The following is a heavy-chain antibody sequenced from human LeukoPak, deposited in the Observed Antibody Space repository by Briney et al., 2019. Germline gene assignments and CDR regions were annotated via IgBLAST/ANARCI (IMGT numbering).Heavy chain of an antibody. Sequence: TAETLSLTCTVSGGSISGGSHYWGWIRQPPGMGLEWIGTLSHSGNTYFNPSLQSRVTISVDTSKNLFSLDLTSVTAPDTAVYYCGRREYGVGFQHWGQGTPVTVSS. D-gene: IGHD2-8*01. V-gene: IGHV4-39*01. CDR1: GGSISGGSHY. CDR3: GRREYGVGFQH. CDR2: LSHSGNT. J-gene: IGHJ1*01.